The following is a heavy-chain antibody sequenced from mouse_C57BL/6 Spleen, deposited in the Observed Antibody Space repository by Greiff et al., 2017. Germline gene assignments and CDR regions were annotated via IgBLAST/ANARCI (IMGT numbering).Heavy chain of an antibody. CDR2: INPNNGGT. J-gene: IGHJ2*01. CDR3: ARRTTADY. V-gene: IGHV1-26*01. Sequence: EVQLQQSGPELVKPGASVKISCKASGYTFTDYYMNWVKQSHGKSLEWIGDINPNNGGTSYNQKFKGKDTLTVDKSSSTAYMELRSLTSEDSAVYYCARRTTADYWGQGTTLTVSS. CDR1: GYTFTDYY. D-gene: IGHD1-2*01.